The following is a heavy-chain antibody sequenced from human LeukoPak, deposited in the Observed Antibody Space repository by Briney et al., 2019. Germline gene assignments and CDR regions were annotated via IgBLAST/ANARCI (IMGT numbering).Heavy chain of an antibody. D-gene: IGHD2-15*01. J-gene: IGHJ5*02. CDR3: ARESKLYWSLGNWFDP. CDR2: INPNSGGT. Sequence: ASVKVSCKASGYTFTGYYMHWVRQAPGQGLEWMGWINPNSGGTNYAQKFQGRVTMTRDTSISTAYMELSRLRSDDTAVYYCARESKLYWSLGNWFDPWGQGTLVTVSS. CDR1: GYTFTGYY. V-gene: IGHV1-2*02.